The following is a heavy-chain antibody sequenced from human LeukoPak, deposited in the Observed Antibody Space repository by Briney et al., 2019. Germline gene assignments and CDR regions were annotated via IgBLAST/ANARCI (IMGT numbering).Heavy chain of an antibody. D-gene: IGHD2-15*01. CDR1: EYTFTGYD. V-gene: IGHV1-8*01. CDR2: MNPKSGNT. J-gene: IGHJ4*02. CDR3: ARVPTLGYCDGGSCYRFDF. Sequence: ASVKISCKASEYTFTGYDINWVRQAPGQGLEWMGWMNPKSGNTGYAQKFQGRVSMTRDTSISTAYMELNSLRYEDTAVYYCARVPTLGYCDGGSCYRFDFWGQGTPVTVSS.